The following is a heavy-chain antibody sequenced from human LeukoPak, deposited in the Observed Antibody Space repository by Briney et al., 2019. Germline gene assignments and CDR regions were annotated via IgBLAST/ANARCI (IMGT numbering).Heavy chain of an antibody. D-gene: IGHD3-16*01. J-gene: IGHJ4*02. CDR2: IYYSGST. V-gene: IGHV4-59*01. CDR3: ARGGDFDY. CDR1: GGSISSYY. Sequence: SETLSLTCTVSGGSISSYYWSWIRQPPGKGLEWIGYIYYSGSTNYNPSLKSRVTISVDTSKNQFSLKLSSVAAADTAVYYCARGGDFDYWGQGTLVTVSS.